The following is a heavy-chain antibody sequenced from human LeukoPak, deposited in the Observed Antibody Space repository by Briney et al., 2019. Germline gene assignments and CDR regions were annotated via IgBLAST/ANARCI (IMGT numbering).Heavy chain of an antibody. Sequence: GGSLRLSCAASGFTFSSYGMHWVRQAPGKGLEWVAFIRYDGSNKYYADSVKGRFTISRDNSKNTLYLQMNSLRAEDTAVYYCANPEYRSSSWYFDYWGQGTLVTVSS. CDR3: ANPEYRSSSWYFDY. D-gene: IGHD6-13*01. V-gene: IGHV3-30*02. J-gene: IGHJ4*02. CDR2: IRYDGSNK. CDR1: GFTFSSYG.